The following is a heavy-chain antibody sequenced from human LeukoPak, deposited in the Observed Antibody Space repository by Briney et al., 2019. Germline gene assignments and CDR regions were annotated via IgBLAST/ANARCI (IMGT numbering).Heavy chain of an antibody. J-gene: IGHJ3*02. Sequence: SETLSLTCTVSGGSISSYYWGWIRQPPGKGLEWIGYISYSGSTNYNPSLKSRVTMSVDTSKNQFSLKLSSVTAADTAVYYCARDVYYYDSSGYENAFDIWGQGTMVTVSS. CDR3: ARDVYYYDSSGYENAFDI. D-gene: IGHD3-22*01. CDR2: ISYSGST. V-gene: IGHV4-59*01. CDR1: GGSISSYY.